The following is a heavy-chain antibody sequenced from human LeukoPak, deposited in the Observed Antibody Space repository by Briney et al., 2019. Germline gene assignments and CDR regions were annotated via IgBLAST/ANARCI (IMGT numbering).Heavy chain of an antibody. CDR1: GGSISSGGYY. CDR3: ARYYGDYGGYFDY. Sequence: PSETLSLTCTVSGGSISSGGYYWSWIRQHPGKGLEWIGYIYYSGSTYYNPSLKSRVTISVDTSKNQFSLKLSSVTAADTAVYYCARYYGDYGGYFDYWGQGTLVTVSS. D-gene: IGHD4-17*01. V-gene: IGHV4-31*03. CDR2: IYYSGST. J-gene: IGHJ4*02.